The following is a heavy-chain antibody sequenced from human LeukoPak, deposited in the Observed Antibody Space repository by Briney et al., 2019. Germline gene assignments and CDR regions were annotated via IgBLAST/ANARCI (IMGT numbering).Heavy chain of an antibody. D-gene: IGHD6-6*01. V-gene: IGHV3-30-3*01. CDR3: ARAVSIANYYYYGMDV. CDR1: GFTFSSYA. Sequence: PGGSLRLSCAASGFTFSSYAMHWVRQAPGKGLEWVAVISYDGSNKYYADSVKGRFTISRDNSKNTLYLQMNSLRAEDTAVYYCARAVSIANYYYYGMDVWGQGTTVTVSS. J-gene: IGHJ6*02. CDR2: ISYDGSNK.